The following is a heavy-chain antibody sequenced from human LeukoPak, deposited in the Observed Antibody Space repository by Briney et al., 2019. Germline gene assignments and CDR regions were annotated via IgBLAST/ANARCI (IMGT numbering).Heavy chain of an antibody. V-gene: IGHV3-21*01. CDR2: ISSSSSYI. CDR3: ARTSLGFDY. CDR1: GFTFSSYS. J-gene: IGHJ4*02. Sequence: GGSLRLSCAASGFTFSSYSMNWVRQAPGKGLGWVSSISSSSSYIYYADSVKGRFTLSRDSAKNSLYLQMNRLRGEDTAVYYCARTSLGFDYWGQGTLVTVSS.